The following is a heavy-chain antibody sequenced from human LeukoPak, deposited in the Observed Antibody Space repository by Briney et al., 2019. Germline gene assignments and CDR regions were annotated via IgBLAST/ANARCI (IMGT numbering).Heavy chain of an antibody. CDR3: ARGRAVAANYYFDY. J-gene: IGHJ4*02. D-gene: IGHD6-19*01. V-gene: IGHV3-7*01. Sequence: SGGSLRLSCAASGFTFSSSWMSWVRQAPGKGLEWVANIKQDGSEKYYVDSVKGRFTISRDNAKNSLYLQMNSLRAEDTAVYYCARGRAVAANYYFDYWGQGTLVTVSS. CDR2: IKQDGSEK. CDR1: GFTFSSSW.